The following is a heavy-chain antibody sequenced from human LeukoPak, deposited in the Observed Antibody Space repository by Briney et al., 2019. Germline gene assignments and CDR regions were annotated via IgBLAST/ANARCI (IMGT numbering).Heavy chain of an antibody. CDR2: ISHDGNT. V-gene: IGHV4-34*01. J-gene: IGHJ4*02. Sequence: PSETLSLTCAVYGESFSDYYWSWIRQPPEKGLEWIGRISHDGNTNYNPSLKSRVTLSTDTSKNQFSLRLTSVTTADTAIYYCARRRDWNDVLDSWGQGTPVTVSS. CDR1: GESFSDYY. D-gene: IGHD1-1*01. CDR3: ARRRDWNDVLDS.